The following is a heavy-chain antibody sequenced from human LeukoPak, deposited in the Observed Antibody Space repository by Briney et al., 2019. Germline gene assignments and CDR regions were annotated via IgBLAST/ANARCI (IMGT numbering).Heavy chain of an antibody. Sequence: ASVKVSCKASGYTFTGYYMHWVRQAPGQGLEWMGWINPNSGGTNYAQKFQGRVTITRDTSISTAYMELSRLRSDDTAVYYCARASYYYGSGSYSDLDYWGQGTLVTVSS. CDR3: ARASYYYGSGSYSDLDY. V-gene: IGHV1-2*02. CDR1: GYTFTGYY. D-gene: IGHD3-10*01. CDR2: INPNSGGT. J-gene: IGHJ4*02.